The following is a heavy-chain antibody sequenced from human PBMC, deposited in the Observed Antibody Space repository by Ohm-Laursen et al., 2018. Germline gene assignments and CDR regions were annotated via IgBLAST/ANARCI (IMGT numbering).Heavy chain of an antibody. J-gene: IGHJ6*02. Sequence: SLRLSCAASGFTFGDYAMSWFRQAPVKGLEWVGFIRSKAYGGTTEYAASVKGRFTISRDDSKSIAYLQMNSLKTEDTAVYYCTREWRIADYYYYGMDVWGQGTTVTVSS. CDR3: TREWRIADYYYYGMDV. CDR1: GFTFGDYA. D-gene: IGHD6-13*01. CDR2: IRSKAYGGTT. V-gene: IGHV3-49*03.